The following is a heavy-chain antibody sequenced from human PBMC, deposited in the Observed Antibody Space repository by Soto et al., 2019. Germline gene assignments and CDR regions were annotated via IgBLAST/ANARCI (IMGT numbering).Heavy chain of an antibody. CDR3: ARYKGGYMSLFPNDY. D-gene: IGHD3-10*01. Sequence: QVQLVQSGAEVKTPGASVKVSCRASGYSFTSYGVSWVRQAPGQGLEWLGWITGYNGHTNYQQKLRGRITLTTDTSTSTAFMELRSLRSDDTAMYYCARYKGGYMSLFPNDYWGQGTLVTVSS. V-gene: IGHV1-18*01. CDR2: ITGYNGHT. CDR1: GYSFTSYG. J-gene: IGHJ4*02.